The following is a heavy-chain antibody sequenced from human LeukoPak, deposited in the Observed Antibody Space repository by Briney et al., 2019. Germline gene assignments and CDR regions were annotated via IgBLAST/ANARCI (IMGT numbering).Heavy chain of an antibody. Sequence: SETLSLTCTVSDASVSTNSYYWGWVRQPPGKGLEWIGSISYSGSTYYNASLKSRVTIAVDTSKNQFSLKLSSVTAADTAVYYCARDAGHQLSRRNYYAMDVWGQGTTVTVSS. CDR2: ISYSGST. J-gene: IGHJ6*02. CDR3: ARDAGHQLSRRNYYAMDV. CDR1: DASVSTNSYY. D-gene: IGHD1-1*01. V-gene: IGHV4-39*07.